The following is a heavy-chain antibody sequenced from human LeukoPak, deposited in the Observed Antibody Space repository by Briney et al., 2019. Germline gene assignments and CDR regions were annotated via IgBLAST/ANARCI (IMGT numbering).Heavy chain of an antibody. Sequence: PGGSLRLSCAASGFTFSNYAMSWVRQAPGKWLVWVSRINSDVSNTSYADSMKGRFTISRDNAKSTLYLQMNSLRDEDTAVYYCARGGYSSGWYGASDYYYYMDVWGKGTTVTVSS. CDR3: ARGGYSSGWYGASDYYYYMDV. D-gene: IGHD6-19*01. CDR1: GFTFSNYA. J-gene: IGHJ6*03. V-gene: IGHV3-74*01. CDR2: INSDVSNT.